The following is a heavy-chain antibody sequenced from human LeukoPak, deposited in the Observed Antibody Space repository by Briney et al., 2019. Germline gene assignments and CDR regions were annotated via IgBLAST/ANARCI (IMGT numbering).Heavy chain of an antibody. Sequence: GGSLRLSCAVSGFTFSSYAMSWVRQAPGKGLEWVSAISGSGGSTYYADSVKGRFTISRDNSKNTLYLQMNNLRAEDTAVYYCARGTQWLVHLDYWGQGTLVTVSS. CDR1: GFTFSSYA. CDR2: ISGSGGST. V-gene: IGHV3-23*01. D-gene: IGHD6-19*01. CDR3: ARGTQWLVHLDY. J-gene: IGHJ4*02.